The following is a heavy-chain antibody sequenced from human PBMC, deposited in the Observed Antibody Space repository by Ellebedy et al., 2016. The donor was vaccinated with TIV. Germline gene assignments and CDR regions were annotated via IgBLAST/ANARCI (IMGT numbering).Heavy chain of an antibody. Sequence: GESLKISCAASGFTFSSYAMHWVRQAPGKGLDWVSGISGSGAYIYYADSVKGRFTISRDNSKNTLYLQMNSLRAEDTAIYYCAKWVWLPNWGQGTLVTVSS. CDR3: AKWVWLPN. CDR2: ISGSGAYI. V-gene: IGHV3-23*01. D-gene: IGHD3-22*01. J-gene: IGHJ4*02. CDR1: GFTFSSYA.